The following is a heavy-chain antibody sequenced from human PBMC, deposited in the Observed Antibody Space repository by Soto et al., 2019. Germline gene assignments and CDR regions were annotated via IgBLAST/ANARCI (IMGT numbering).Heavy chain of an antibody. Sequence: GGSLRLSCAASGFTFSSYAMSWDRQAPGKGLEWVSAISGSGGSTYYADSVKGRFTISRDNSKNTLYLQMNSLRAEDTAVYYCAKDLGIAVAVNWEWGQGTLVTVSS. CDR3: AKDLGIAVAVNWE. J-gene: IGHJ4*02. CDR1: GFTFSSYA. V-gene: IGHV3-23*01. CDR2: ISGSGGST. D-gene: IGHD6-19*01.